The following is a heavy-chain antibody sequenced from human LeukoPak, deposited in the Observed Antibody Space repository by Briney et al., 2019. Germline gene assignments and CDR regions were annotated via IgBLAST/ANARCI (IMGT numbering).Heavy chain of an antibody. V-gene: IGHV4-34*01. D-gene: IGHD3-22*01. Sequence: SETLSLTCAVYGGSFSGYYWSWIRQPPGKGLEWIGEINHSGSTNYNPSLKSRVTISVDTSKNQFSLKLSSVTAADTAVYYCARDLSSGYYGYWGQGTLVTVSS. CDR1: GGSFSGYY. J-gene: IGHJ4*02. CDR3: ARDLSSGYYGY. CDR2: INHSGST.